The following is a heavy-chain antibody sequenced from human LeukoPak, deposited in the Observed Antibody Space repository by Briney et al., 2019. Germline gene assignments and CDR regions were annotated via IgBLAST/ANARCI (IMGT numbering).Heavy chain of an antibody. D-gene: IGHD3-3*01. J-gene: IGHJ4*02. V-gene: IGHV3-21*01. CDR3: ARDPTYDFWSGYHLDY. Sequence: GGCLRLSCAASGFTFSSYSMKWVRQAPGKGLEWVSSISSSSSYIYYADSVKGRFTISRDNAKNSLYLQMNSLRAEDTAVYYCARDPTYDFWSGYHLDYWGQGTLVTVSS. CDR1: GFTFSSYS. CDR2: ISSSSSYI.